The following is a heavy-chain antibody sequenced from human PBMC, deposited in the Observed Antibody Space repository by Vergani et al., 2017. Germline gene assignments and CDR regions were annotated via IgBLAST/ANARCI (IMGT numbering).Heavy chain of an antibody. Sequence: QVQLQESGPGLVKPSETLSLTCAVSGYSISSGYYWGWIRQPPGKGLEWIGSIYHSGNTNYNPSLKSRVTISVDKSKTQFSLKLSSVTAADTAVYYCARVSGNWFDSWGQGTLVTVSS. CDR1: GYSISSGYY. CDR3: ARVSGNWFDS. CDR2: IYHSGNT. D-gene: IGHD3-10*01. V-gene: IGHV4-38-2*01. J-gene: IGHJ5*01.